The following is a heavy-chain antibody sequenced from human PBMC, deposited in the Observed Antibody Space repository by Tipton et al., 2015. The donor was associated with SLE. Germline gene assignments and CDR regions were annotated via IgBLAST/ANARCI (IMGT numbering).Heavy chain of an antibody. Sequence: LACAVSGASISSGGYSWSWIRQPPGKDLEWIGYIFHSGSTYYNLSLKNRVTISVDTSKNQFSLKLSSVTAADTAVYYCEGAATGTNYYMDVWGKGTTVTVSS. V-gene: IGHV4-30-2*01. CDR1: GASISSGGYS. CDR2: IFHSGST. CDR3: EGAATGTNYYMDV. D-gene: IGHD4-17*01. J-gene: IGHJ6*03.